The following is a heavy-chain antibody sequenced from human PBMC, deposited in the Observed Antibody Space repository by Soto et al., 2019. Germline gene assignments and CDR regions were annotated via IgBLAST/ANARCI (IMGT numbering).Heavy chain of an antibody. D-gene: IGHD3-3*01. CDR3: AKVGYYDLKGGANYWYFDL. CDR1: GFTFDDYA. CDR2: ISWNSGSI. J-gene: IGHJ2*01. V-gene: IGHV3-9*01. Sequence: GGSLRLSCAASGFTFDDYAMHWVRQAPGKGLEWVSGISWNSGSIGYADSVKGRFTISRDNAKNSLYLQMNSLRAEDTALYYCAKVGYYDLKGGANYWYFDLWGRGTLVTVSS.